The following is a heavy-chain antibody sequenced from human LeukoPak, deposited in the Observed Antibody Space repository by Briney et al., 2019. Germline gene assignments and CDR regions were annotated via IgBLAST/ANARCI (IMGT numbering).Heavy chain of an antibody. CDR2: ISTGGGIQ. D-gene: IGHD4-23*01. CDR1: GFTFSTFE. V-gene: IGHV3-30*14. CDR3: ASDYGGNF. Sequence: GGSLRLSCAASGFTFSTFEIHWVRQAPGKGLEWVAVISTGGGIQLYADSVKGRFTISSDNSKNTLYLQMNSLRAEDTAVYYCASDYGGNFWGQGTLVTVSS. J-gene: IGHJ4*02.